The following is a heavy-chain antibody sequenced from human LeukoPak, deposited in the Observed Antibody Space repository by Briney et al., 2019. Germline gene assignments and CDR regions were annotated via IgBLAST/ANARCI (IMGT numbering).Heavy chain of an antibody. CDR1: GFTFSSYG. V-gene: IGHV3-33*01. CDR3: AREGAFIYSSGWKSFYFDY. J-gene: IGHJ4*02. D-gene: IGHD6-19*01. Sequence: GGSLRLSCAASGFTFSSYGMHWVRQAPGKGLEWVAVIWYDGSNKYYADSVKGRFTISRGNSKNTLYLQMNSLRAEDTAVYYCAREGAFIYSSGWKSFYFDYWGQGTLVTVSS. CDR2: IWYDGSNK.